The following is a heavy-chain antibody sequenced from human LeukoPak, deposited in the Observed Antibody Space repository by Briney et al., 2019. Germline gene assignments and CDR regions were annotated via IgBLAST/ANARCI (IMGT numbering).Heavy chain of an antibody. CDR3: ASCSSTSCLNNWFDP. J-gene: IGHJ5*02. V-gene: IGHV3-23*01. CDR1: GFTFSSYA. CDR2: ISGSGGST. Sequence: PGGSLRLSCAASGFTFSSYAMSWVRQAPGKGLGWVSDISGSGGSTYYADSVKGRFTISRDNSKNTLYLQMNRLRAENTAVYYCASCSSTSCLNNWFDPWGQGTLVTVSS. D-gene: IGHD2-2*01.